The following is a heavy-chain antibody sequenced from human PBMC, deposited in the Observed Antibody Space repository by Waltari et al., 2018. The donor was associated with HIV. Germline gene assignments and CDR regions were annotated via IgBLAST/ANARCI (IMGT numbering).Heavy chain of an antibody. D-gene: IGHD2-2*01. J-gene: IGHJ5*02. CDR3: ARAPYCSSTSCYYWCDP. CDR1: GDSVSSNSAA. V-gene: IGHV6-1*01. CDR2: TYYRSKVYK. Sequence: QVQLQQSGPGLVKPSQTLSLTCAISGDSVSSNSAAWNWIRQSPSRGLEWLGMTYYRSKVYKDYAVSVKSRITINPDTSKNQFSLQLNSVTPEDTAVYYCARAPYCSSTSCYYWCDPWGQGTLVTVSS.